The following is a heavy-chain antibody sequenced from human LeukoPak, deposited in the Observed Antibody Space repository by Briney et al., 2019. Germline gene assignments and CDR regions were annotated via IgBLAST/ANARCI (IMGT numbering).Heavy chain of an antibody. CDR3: ARNGPAPKYYYYMDV. D-gene: IGHD2-2*01. J-gene: IGHJ6*03. V-gene: IGHV1-18*01. Sequence: ASVKVSCKASGYTFTSYGISWVRQAPGQGLEWMGWISAYNGNTNYAQKLQGRVTMTTDTSTSTAYMELRSLRSDDTAVYYCARNGPAPKYYYYMDVWGKGTTVTVSS. CDR2: ISAYNGNT. CDR1: GYTFTSYG.